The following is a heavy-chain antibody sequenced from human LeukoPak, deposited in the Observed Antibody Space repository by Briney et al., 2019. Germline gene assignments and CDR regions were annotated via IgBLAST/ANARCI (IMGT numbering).Heavy chain of an antibody. CDR2: IYTSGST. V-gene: IGHV4-4*07. CDR1: GDSISSYY. CDR3: AREKPPNYYGSGSYLHY. Sequence: SESLSLTCTVSGDSISSYYWSWMRQPAGKGLEWIGRIYTSGSTNYNPSLKSRVTMSVDTSKNQFSLKLSSVTAADTAVYYCAREKPPNYYGSGSYLHYWGQGTLVTVSS. D-gene: IGHD3-10*01. J-gene: IGHJ4*02.